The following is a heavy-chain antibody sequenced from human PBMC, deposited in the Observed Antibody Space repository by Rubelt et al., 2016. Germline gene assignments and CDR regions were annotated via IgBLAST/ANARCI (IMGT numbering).Heavy chain of an antibody. Sequence: EVQLVESGGGLVQPGGSLRLSCAASGFTFSSYWMSWVRQAPGKGLEWVSYISSSSSTTYYADSVKGRFAVSRDNAKNSLYVQMNSLRDEDAAVYYCAREDAVGAVDFDYLGQGTLVTVSS. V-gene: IGHV3-48*02. CDR1: GFTFSSYW. J-gene: IGHJ4*02. D-gene: IGHD1-26*01. CDR2: ISSSSSTT. CDR3: AREDAVGAVDFDY.